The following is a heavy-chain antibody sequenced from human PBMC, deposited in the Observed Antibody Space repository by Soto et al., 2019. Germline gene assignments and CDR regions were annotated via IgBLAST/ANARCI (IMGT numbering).Heavy chain of an antibody. CDR2: IRSKAYGGTT. CDR3: AKRKWDYTGSAFDI. D-gene: IGHD1-1*01. V-gene: IGHV3-49*04. Sequence: PGGSLRLSCTASGFTFGDYAMSWVRQAPGKGLEWVGFIRSKAYGGTTEYAASVKGRFTISRDDSKSIAYLQMNSLRADDAAVYYCAKRKWDYTGSAFDIWGQGTMVTVSS. CDR1: GFTFGDYA. J-gene: IGHJ3*02.